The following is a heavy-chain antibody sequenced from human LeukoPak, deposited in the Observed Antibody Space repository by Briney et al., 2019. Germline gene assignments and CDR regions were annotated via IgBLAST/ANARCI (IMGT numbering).Heavy chain of an antibody. V-gene: IGHV3-74*01. Sequence: GGSLRLSCAVSGFMLGNNWMHWVRQAPGKGLVWISFIDTNGRSTAYADSVKGRFTISRDNAKNTLYLQMNGLTDEDTAVYYCVREEDSAPDYWGQGTLVTVSS. CDR2: IDTNGRST. CDR1: GFMLGNNW. J-gene: IGHJ4*02. CDR3: VREEDSAPDY.